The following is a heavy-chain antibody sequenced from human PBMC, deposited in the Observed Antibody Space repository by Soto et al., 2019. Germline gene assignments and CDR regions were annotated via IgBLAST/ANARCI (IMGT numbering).Heavy chain of an antibody. V-gene: IGHV3-30*18. Sequence: QVQLVESGGGVVQPGRSLRLSCAASGFTFSSYGMHWVRQAPGKGLEWVAVISYDGSNKYYADSVKGRFTISRDNSKNTLYLQMNSLRAEDTAVYYCAKEADDIVVVVAAARFYYGMDVW. CDR2: ISYDGSNK. CDR3: AKEADDIVVVVAAARFYYGMDV. D-gene: IGHD2-15*01. CDR1: GFTFSSYG. J-gene: IGHJ6*01.